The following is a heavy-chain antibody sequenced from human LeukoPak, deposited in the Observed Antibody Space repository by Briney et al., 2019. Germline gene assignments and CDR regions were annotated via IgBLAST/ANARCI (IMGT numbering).Heavy chain of an antibody. CDR3: ARGRIAAAGEFDY. Sequence: SGTLSLTCAVSGGSISSSNWWSWVRQPPGKGLEWIGEIYHSGSTNYNPSLKSRVTISVDKSKNQFSLKLSSMTAADTAVYYCARGRIAAAGEFDYWGQGALVTVSS. V-gene: IGHV4-4*02. J-gene: IGHJ4*02. CDR2: IYHSGST. CDR1: GGSISSSNW. D-gene: IGHD6-13*01.